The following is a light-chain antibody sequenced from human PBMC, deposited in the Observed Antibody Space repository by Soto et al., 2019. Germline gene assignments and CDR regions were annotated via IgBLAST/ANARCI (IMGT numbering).Light chain of an antibody. J-gene: IGKJ4*01. CDR1: QTVNY. CDR3: QQRGTWPPLT. CDR2: DAS. Sequence: IVLTQSPATLSLSPGESATLSCRASQTVNYLAWYQQKPGQAPRLLIYDASIRATGIPARFSGSGSGTDFTLASSSLEPEDFAVYYCQQRGTWPPLTFGGGTKVEIK. V-gene: IGKV3-11*01.